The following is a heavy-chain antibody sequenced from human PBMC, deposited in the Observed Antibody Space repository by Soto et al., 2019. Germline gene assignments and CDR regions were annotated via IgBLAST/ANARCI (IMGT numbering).Heavy chain of an antibody. J-gene: IGHJ2*01. CDR1: EFTFSTSG. V-gene: IGHV3-23*05. Sequence: EVQLLESGGALDQPGGSLRLSCAASEFTFSTSGMTWVRLAPGRGLDYVSAINPSGSRTYYADSVKGRFTISRDNSKNTLYLQMNSLRTEDTAIYYCAKTPRGGDYGDWYFDLWGRGTLVTVSS. CDR3: AKTPRGGDYGDWYFDL. D-gene: IGHD4-17*01. CDR2: INPSGSRT.